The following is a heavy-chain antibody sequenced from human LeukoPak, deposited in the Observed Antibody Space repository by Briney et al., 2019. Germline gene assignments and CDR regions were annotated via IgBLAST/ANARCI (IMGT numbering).Heavy chain of an antibody. V-gene: IGHV3-48*02. J-gene: IGHJ4*02. CDR1: GFRFSGHS. D-gene: IGHD3-10*01. Sequence: PGGSLRLSCVASGFRFSGHSMNWVRQAPGKGLEWVSYISGSSSTIHYADSVKGRFTISRDNAENSLFLRMNSLRDEDTAVYYCARYGSGSYLKDPFDYWGQGTPVTVSS. CDR3: ARYGSGSYLKDPFDY. CDR2: ISGSSSTI.